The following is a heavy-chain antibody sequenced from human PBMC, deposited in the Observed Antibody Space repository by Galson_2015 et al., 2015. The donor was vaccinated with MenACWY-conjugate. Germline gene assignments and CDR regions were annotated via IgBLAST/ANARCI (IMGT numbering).Heavy chain of an antibody. D-gene: IGHD6-13*01. CDR1: GLTFSSFS. Sequence: SLRLSCAASGLTFSSFSMNWVRQAPGKGLEWVSSISATSATIYYADSVKGRFTISRDNAKNSLYLQMNSLRAEDTAVYYCARTAGSVPPWGRGTLVTVSS. J-gene: IGHJ5*02. V-gene: IGHV3-21*01. CDR2: ISATSATI. CDR3: ARTAGSVPP.